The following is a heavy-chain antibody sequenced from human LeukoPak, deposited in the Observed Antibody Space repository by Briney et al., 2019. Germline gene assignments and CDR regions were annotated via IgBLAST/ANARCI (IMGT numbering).Heavy chain of an antibody. CDR3: ARDFAWGSGGAPIDDNWLDP. CDR1: GYTFTSYG. CDR2: ISGHSGNT. D-gene: IGHD7-27*01. V-gene: IGHV1-18*01. J-gene: IGHJ5*02. Sequence: ASVKVSCKASGYTFTSYGISWVRQAPGHGLEWMGWISGHSGNTNYAPKFQGRATMTTDTSTNTAYMELRSLRFDDTAVCYCARDFAWGSGGAPIDDNWLDPWGQGTLVTVSS.